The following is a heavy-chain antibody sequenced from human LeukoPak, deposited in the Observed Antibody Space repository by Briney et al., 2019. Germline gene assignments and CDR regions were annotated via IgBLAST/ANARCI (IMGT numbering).Heavy chain of an antibody. J-gene: IGHJ4*02. D-gene: IGHD6-19*01. V-gene: IGHV4-39*07. CDR3: ARDYGGWYYFDY. CDR1: GGSISGSSYY. Sequence: SETLSLTCTVSGGSISGSSYYWGWIRQPPGKGLEWIGSIYYSGSTYYNPSLKSRVTISVDTSKNQFSLKLSSVTAADTAVYYCARDYGGWYYFDYWGQGTLVTVSS. CDR2: IYYSGST.